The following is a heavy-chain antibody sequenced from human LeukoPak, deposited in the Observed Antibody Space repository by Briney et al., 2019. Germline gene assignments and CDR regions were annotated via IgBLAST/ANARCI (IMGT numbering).Heavy chain of an antibody. CDR2: IYHSGST. CDR1: GGSISSSSYY. Sequence: PSETLSLTCTVSGGSISSSSYYWGWIRQPPGKGLEWIGSIYHSGSTNYNPSLKSRVTISVDKSKNQFSLKLSSVTAADTAVYYCARGGSYSNWFDPWGQGTLVTVSS. CDR3: ARGGSYSNWFDP. J-gene: IGHJ5*02. D-gene: IGHD1-26*01. V-gene: IGHV4-39*07.